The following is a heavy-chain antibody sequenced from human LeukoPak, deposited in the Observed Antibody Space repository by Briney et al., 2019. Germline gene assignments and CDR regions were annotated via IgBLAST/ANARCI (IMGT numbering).Heavy chain of an antibody. CDR2: IYYSGST. D-gene: IGHD1-14*01. CDR1: GGSISSYC. V-gene: IGHV4-59*01. Sequence: PSETLSLTCTVSGGSISSYCWSWIRQPPGKGLEWIGYIYYSGSTNYNPSLKSRVTISVDTSKNQFSLKLSSVTAADTAVYYCASGGPTAFDYWGQGTLVTVSS. CDR3: ASGGPTAFDY. J-gene: IGHJ4*02.